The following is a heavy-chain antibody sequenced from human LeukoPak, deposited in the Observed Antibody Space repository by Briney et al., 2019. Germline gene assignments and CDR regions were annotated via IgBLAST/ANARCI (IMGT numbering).Heavy chain of an antibody. D-gene: IGHD3-9*01. CDR3: ARDLDWLLFDY. V-gene: IGHV3-74*01. Sequence: GASLRLSCAASSFTFSAYWMHWVRHAPGKGLVWVSRVKYDGSNTTYADSVKGRFTISRDNAKNILYLQMNSLRVEDTAVYYCARDLDWLLFDYWGQGTLVTVSS. CDR1: SFTFSAYW. J-gene: IGHJ4*02. CDR2: VKYDGSNT.